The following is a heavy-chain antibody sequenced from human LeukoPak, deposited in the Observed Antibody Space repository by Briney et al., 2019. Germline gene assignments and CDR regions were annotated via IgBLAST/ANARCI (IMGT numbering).Heavy chain of an antibody. J-gene: IGHJ4*02. CDR1: GFTFSSYG. Sequence: TGGSLRLSCAASGFTFSSYGMHWVRQAPGKGLEWVAFIRYDGSNKYYADSVKGRFTISRDNSKNTLYLQMNSLRPEDTAVYYCARVEAVYYYGSASPYSPYWGQGTLVTVSS. CDR2: IRYDGSNK. V-gene: IGHV3-30*02. D-gene: IGHD3-10*01. CDR3: ARVEAVYYYGSASPYSPY.